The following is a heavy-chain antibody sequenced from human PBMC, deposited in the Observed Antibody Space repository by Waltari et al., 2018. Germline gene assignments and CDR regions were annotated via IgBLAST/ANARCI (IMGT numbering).Heavy chain of an antibody. J-gene: IGHJ6*02. Sequence: VQLVESGGGLVKPGGSLRLSCEASGFPFSTSWMCWVRQVPGKGLVWVSTITSDGSRTRYADSVKGRFTISRDNAKNTLYLQTNSLRAEDTAVYYCASHRPGGYGMDVWGHGTTVTVSS. CDR1: GFPFSTSW. D-gene: IGHD2-15*01. V-gene: IGHV3-74*01. CDR3: ASHRPGGYGMDV. CDR2: ITSDGSRT.